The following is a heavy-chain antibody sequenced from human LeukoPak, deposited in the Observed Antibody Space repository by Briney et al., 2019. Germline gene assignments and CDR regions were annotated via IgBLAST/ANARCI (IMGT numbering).Heavy chain of an antibody. D-gene: IGHD1-26*01. CDR2: IGSTSTYI. Sequence: PGGSLRLSCAASGFTFSSYSMNWVRQAPGKGLEWVSSIGSTSTYIYYADSMKGRFIISRDNARNSLYLEMNSLRAEDTAVYYCARIIGISGTYPTDYWGQGTLVTVSS. V-gene: IGHV3-21*06. J-gene: IGHJ4*02. CDR3: ARIIGISGTYPTDY. CDR1: GFTFSSYS.